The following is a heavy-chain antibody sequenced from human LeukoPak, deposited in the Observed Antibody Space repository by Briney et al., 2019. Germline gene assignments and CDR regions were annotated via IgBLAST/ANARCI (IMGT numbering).Heavy chain of an antibody. CDR1: GYTLTELS. CDR3: ATGVPAAMDAFDI. V-gene: IGHV1-24*01. CDR2: FDPEDGET. J-gene: IGHJ3*02. D-gene: IGHD2-2*01. Sequence: ASVKVSCKVSGYTLTELSMHWVRQAPGKGLEWMGGFDPEDGETIYAQKFQGRVTMTEDTSTVTAYMELSSLRSEDTAVYYCATGVPAAMDAFDIWGQGTMVTVSS.